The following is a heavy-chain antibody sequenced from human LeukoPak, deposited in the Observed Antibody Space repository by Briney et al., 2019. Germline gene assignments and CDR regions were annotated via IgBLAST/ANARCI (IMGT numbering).Heavy chain of an antibody. D-gene: IGHD4/OR15-4a*01. CDR2: ISNGGNT. J-gene: IGHJ3*02. V-gene: IGHV3-53*01. Sequence: PGGSQRLSCAASGFTVRDNYMTWVRQAPGKGLEWVSLISNGGNTYYEDSVKGRFTISRDISQNMLYLQMNSLRAEDTAVYYCARGGALDIWGQGTMVIVS. CDR1: GFTVRDNY. CDR3: ARGGALDI.